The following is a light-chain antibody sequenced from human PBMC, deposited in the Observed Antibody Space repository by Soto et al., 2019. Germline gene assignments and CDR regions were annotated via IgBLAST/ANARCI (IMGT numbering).Light chain of an antibody. CDR2: GNS. CDR1: SSNIGAGYD. V-gene: IGLV1-40*01. CDR3: QSYGSSLSAL. Sequence: QSALTQPPSASGAPGQRVTISCTGSSSNIGAGYDVHWYQQPPGTAPKLLIYGNSNRPSGVPDRFSGSKSGTSASLAITGLQAEDEADYYCQSYGSSLSALFGTGTKVTVL. J-gene: IGLJ1*01.